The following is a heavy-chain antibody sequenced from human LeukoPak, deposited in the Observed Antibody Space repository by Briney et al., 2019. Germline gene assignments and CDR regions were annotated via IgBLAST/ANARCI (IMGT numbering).Heavy chain of an antibody. V-gene: IGHV3-21*01. CDR1: GFTFSSYS. J-gene: IGHJ4*02. D-gene: IGHD6-13*01. CDR2: ISSSSSYI. CDR3: ARDRQSSRIAAAGTFDY. Sequence: PGGSLRLSCAASGFTFSSYSMSWVRQAPGKGLEWVSSISSSSSYIYYADSVKGRFTISRDNAKNSLYLQMNSLRAEDTAVYYCARDRQSSRIAAAGTFDYWGQGTLVTVSS.